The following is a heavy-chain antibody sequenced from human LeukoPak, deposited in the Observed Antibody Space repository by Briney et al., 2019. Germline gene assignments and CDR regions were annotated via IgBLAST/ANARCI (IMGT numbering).Heavy chain of an antibody. V-gene: IGHV3-48*03. J-gene: IGHJ6*04. CDR2: ISSSGSTI. Sequence: GSLRLSCAASGFTFSSYEMNWVRQAPAKGLEWVSYISSSGSTIYYADSVKGRFTISRDNAKNSLYLQMNSLRAEDTAVYYCAELGITMIGGVWGKGTTVTISS. CDR1: GFTFSSYE. D-gene: IGHD3-10*02. CDR3: AELGITMIGGV.